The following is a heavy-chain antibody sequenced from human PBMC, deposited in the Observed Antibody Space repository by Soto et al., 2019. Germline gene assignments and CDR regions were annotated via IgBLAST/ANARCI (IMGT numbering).Heavy chain of an antibody. CDR2: INSDGSST. CDR3: ARGRAVGACFDY. Sequence: EVQLVESGGGLVQPGGSLRLSCAASGFTFSSYWMHWVRQAPGKGLVWVSRINSDGSSTSYADSVKGRLTISRDNAKNPLDRQMSGLRAGDTAVYSCARGRAVGACFDYWGQGTLVAVSS. V-gene: IGHV3-74*01. J-gene: IGHJ4*02. CDR1: GFTFSSYW. D-gene: IGHD6-19*01.